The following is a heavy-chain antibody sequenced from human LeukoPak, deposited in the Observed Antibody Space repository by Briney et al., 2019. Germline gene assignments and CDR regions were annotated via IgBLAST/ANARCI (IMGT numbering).Heavy chain of an antibody. CDR3: ARGYCSGGSCLGFYYYYMDV. V-gene: IGHV1-2*02. D-gene: IGHD2-15*01. J-gene: IGHJ6*03. CDR2: INPNSGGT. CDR1: GYTFTVYY. Sequence: GASVKASCKASGYTFTVYYMHWVRQAPGQGLGWMGWINPNSGGTNYAQKFRGRDTMTRDRPISTAYMELSRLRSDDTAVYYCARGYCSGGSCLGFYYYYMDVWGKGTTVTVSS.